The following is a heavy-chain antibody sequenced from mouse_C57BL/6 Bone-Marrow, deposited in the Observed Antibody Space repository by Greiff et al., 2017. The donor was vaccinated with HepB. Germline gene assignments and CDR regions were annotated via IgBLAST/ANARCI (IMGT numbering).Heavy chain of an antibody. CDR3: ARGGYDYGDYYAMDY. D-gene: IGHD2-4*01. V-gene: IGHV1-9*01. J-gene: IGHJ4*01. CDR1: GYTFTGYW. Sequence: QVQLKQSGAELMKPGASVKLSCKATGYTFTGYWIEWVKQRPGHGLEWIGEILPGSGSTNYNEKFKGKATFTSDTSSNTAYMQLSSLTTEDSAIYYCARGGYDYGDYYAMDYWGQGTSVTVSS. CDR2: ILPGSGST.